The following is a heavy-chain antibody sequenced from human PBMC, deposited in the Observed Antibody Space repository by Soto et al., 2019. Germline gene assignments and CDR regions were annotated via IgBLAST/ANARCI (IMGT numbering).Heavy chain of an antibody. V-gene: IGHV4-59*01. CDR1: GGSISSYY. CDR3: ARGGRGTIDY. Sequence: SETLSLTXTVSGGSISSYYWSWIRQPPGKGLEWIGYIYYSGSTNYNPSLKSRVTISVDTSKNQFSLKLSSVTAADTAVYYCARGGRGTIDYWGQGTLVTVSS. D-gene: IGHD1-7*01. CDR2: IYYSGST. J-gene: IGHJ4*02.